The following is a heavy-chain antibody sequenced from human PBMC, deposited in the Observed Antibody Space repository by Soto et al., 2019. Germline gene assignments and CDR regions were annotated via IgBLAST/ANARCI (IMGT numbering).Heavy chain of an antibody. CDR2: IIPIFGTA. V-gene: IGHV1-69*12. Sequence: QVQLVQSGAEVKKPGSSVKVSCKASGGTFSSYAISWVRQAPGQGLEWMGGIIPIFGTANYAQKFQGRVTITADESTSTAYMELSSLRSEDTAVYYCASAESRDGYNLWYFQHWARAPWSPSPQ. CDR3: ASAESRDGYNLWYFQH. J-gene: IGHJ1*01. CDR1: GGTFSSYA. D-gene: IGHD5-12*01.